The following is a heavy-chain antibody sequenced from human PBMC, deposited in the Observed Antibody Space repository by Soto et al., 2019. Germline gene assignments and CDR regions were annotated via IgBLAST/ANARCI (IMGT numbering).Heavy chain of an antibody. Sequence: GASVKVSCKASGYTFTGYYMHWVRQAPGQGLEWMGWINPNSGGTNYAQKFQGRVTMTRDTSISTAYMELSRLRSDDTAVYYCAKDYCDSSGYDNWFDPWGQGTLVTVSS. CDR2: INPNSGGT. V-gene: IGHV1-2*02. CDR3: AKDYCDSSGYDNWFDP. CDR1: GYTFTGYY. J-gene: IGHJ5*02. D-gene: IGHD3-22*01.